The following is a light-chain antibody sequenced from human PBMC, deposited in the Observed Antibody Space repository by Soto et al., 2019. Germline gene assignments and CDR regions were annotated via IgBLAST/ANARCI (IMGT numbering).Light chain of an antibody. CDR1: QSVTSY. V-gene: IGKV3-11*01. CDR2: DAS. Sequence: EIVLIQSPATLSLSPGERATLSCRASQSVTSYLAWYQQKPGQAPRLLIYDASNRATGIPARFSGSGSGADFTLTISSLEPEDFAVYYCQQRSTWPITFGQGTRLEIK. CDR3: QQRSTWPIT. J-gene: IGKJ5*01.